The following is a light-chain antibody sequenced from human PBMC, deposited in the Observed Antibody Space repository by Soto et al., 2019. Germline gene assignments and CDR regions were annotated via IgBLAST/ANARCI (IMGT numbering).Light chain of an antibody. CDR2: SNN. V-gene: IGLV1-44*01. CDR3: AAWDDSLNAGI. Sequence: QAVVTQPPSASGTPGQRVTISCSGSSSNIGINNVNWYQQVPGTAPKLLIYSNNQRPSGVPARFSGSKSGTSASLAISGLRSEDEADYYCAAWDDSLNAGIFGGGTKVTVL. J-gene: IGLJ2*01. CDR1: SSNIGINN.